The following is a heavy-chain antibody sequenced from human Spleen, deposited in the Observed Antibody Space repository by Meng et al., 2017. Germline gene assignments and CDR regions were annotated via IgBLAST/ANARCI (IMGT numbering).Heavy chain of an antibody. D-gene: IGHD3-10*01. Sequence: GESLKISCAASGFTFSSYCMSWVRQAPGKGLEWVSTISRSGGTTFYADSVKGRFTISRDNSKNTLYLQMNSLRAEDTAVYYCAKYYYGSASRNIFDIWGQGTMVT. J-gene: IGHJ3*02. CDR3: AKYYYGSASRNIFDI. CDR2: ISRSGGTT. CDR1: GFTFSSYC. V-gene: IGHV3-23*01.